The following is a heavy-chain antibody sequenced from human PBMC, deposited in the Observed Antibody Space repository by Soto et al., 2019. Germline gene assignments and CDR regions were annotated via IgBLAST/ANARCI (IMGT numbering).Heavy chain of an antibody. CDR1: GGSISSYY. J-gene: IGHJ5*02. V-gene: IGHV4-59*08. Sequence: SETLSLTCTVSGGSISSYYWSWIRQPPGKGLEWIGYIYNSGSTNYNPSLKSRVTISADTSKNQFSLKLSSVTAADTAVYYCARQPRITIFGLVTWFDPWGQGTLVTSPQ. CDR2: IYNSGST. D-gene: IGHD3-3*01. CDR3: ARQPRITIFGLVTWFDP.